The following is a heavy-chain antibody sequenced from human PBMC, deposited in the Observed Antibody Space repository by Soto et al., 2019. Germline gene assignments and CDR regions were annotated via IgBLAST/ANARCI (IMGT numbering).Heavy chain of an antibody. CDR1: GYTFTSYG. Sequence: ASVKVSCKASGYTFTSYGISWVRQAPGQGLEWMGWISAYNGNTNYAQKLQGRVTMTTDTSTSTAYMELRSLRSDDTAVYYCAGFPRVFWFYCSSPGCYGIYNFDYWGQEPLATVPS. V-gene: IGHV1-18*01. J-gene: IGHJ4*02. CDR3: AGFPRVFWFYCSSPGCYGIYNFDY. D-gene: IGHD2-2*01. CDR2: ISAYNGNT.